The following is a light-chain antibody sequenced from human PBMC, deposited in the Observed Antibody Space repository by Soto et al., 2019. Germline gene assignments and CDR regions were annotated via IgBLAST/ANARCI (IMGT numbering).Light chain of an antibody. J-gene: IGKJ1*01. V-gene: IGKV1-39*01. CDR3: QQYYSYPQT. Sequence: DIQMTQSPSSLSASVGDRVTITCRASQSISFYLNWYQQKPGKAPKLLIYSSSNLQSGVPSRFSGSGSGTDFTLTISSLQPEDFATYYCQQYYSYPQTFGQGTKVDIK. CDR1: QSISFY. CDR2: SSS.